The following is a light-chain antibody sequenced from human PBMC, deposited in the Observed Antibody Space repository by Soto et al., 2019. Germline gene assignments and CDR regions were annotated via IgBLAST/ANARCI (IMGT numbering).Light chain of an antibody. CDR3: QQLFMYPPT. CDR2: GAS. J-gene: IGKJ3*01. CDR1: QGIINY. V-gene: IGKV1-9*01. Sequence: IQLSQSPSSLSASMGDRVTITCRASQGIINYLAWYQQKPGKAPKLLIYGASTLQGGVPSRFSGSGSGTDFTLTVSSLQPEDLATYYCQQLFMYPPTFGPGTKVDIK.